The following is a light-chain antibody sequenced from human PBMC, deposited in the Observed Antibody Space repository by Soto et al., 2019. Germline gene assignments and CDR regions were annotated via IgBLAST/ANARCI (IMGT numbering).Light chain of an antibody. V-gene: IGKV3-15*01. J-gene: IGKJ3*01. CDR3: QQYNNWPQFT. CDR1: QIISSN. CDR2: GSS. Sequence: DIVLTQSPATLSVSLGERVSLSCRASQIISSNLAWYQQKPGQIPRLLIYGSSARAAGIPARFSGSGSGTEFTLTISSLQSEDFAVYYCQQYNNWPQFTFGPGTKVDV.